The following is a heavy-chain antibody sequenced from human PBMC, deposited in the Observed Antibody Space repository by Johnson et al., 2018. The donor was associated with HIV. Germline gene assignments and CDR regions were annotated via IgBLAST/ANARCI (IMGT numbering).Heavy chain of an antibody. J-gene: IGHJ3*02. Sequence: MQLVESGGSVVRRGGSLRLSCAASGFTFDDYGMSWVRQGPGKGLEWVSGINWNGGSTGYADSVKGRITISRDNTKNPLDLQINSLRAEDTALYYCAKALSIAATPYAFDMWGRGTMVTVSS. D-gene: IGHD6-25*01. CDR2: INWNGGST. CDR1: GFTFDDYG. CDR3: AKALSIAATPYAFDM. V-gene: IGHV3-20*04.